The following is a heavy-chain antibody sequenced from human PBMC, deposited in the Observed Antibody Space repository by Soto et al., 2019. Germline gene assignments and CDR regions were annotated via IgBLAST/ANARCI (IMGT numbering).Heavy chain of an antibody. CDR3: ARGDYIWGVADY. J-gene: IGHJ4*02. CDR1: GGSISSGGYY. Sequence: QVQLQESGPGLVKPSQTLSLTCTVSGGSISSGGYYWSWIRQHPGKGLEWIGYIYYSGSTYYNPSRKSRVTISVDTSKNQFSLKLSSVTAADTAVYYCARGDYIWGVADYWGQGTLVTVSS. V-gene: IGHV4-31*03. D-gene: IGHD3-16*01. CDR2: IYYSGST.